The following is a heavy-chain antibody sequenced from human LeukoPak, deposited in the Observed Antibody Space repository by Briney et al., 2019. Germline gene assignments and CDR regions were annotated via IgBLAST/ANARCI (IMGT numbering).Heavy chain of an antibody. J-gene: IGHJ6*02. CDR1: GFTFSSYG. CDR2: ISYDGSNK. Sequence: GGSLRLSCAASGFTFSSYGMHWVRQAPGKGLEWVAVISYDGSNKYYADSVKGRFTISRDNSKNTLYLQMNSLRAEDTAVYYCAKDHAYYDFWSGYFSVGMDVWGQGTTVTVSS. V-gene: IGHV3-30*18. D-gene: IGHD3-3*01. CDR3: AKDHAYYDFWSGYFSVGMDV.